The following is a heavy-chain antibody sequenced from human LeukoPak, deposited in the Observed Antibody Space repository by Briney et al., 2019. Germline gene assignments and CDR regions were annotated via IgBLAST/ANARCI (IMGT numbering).Heavy chain of an antibody. D-gene: IGHD5-18*01. CDR2: IYYSGST. CDR3: ARLRGYSYGSRAFDI. V-gene: IGHV4-39*07. J-gene: IGHJ3*02. CDR1: GGSISSSSYY. Sequence: SETLSLTCTVSGGSISSSSYYWGWIRQPPGKGLEWIGSIYYSGSTYYNPSLKSRVTISVDTSKNQFSLKLSSVTAADTAVYYCARLRGYSYGSRAFDIWGQGTMVTVSS.